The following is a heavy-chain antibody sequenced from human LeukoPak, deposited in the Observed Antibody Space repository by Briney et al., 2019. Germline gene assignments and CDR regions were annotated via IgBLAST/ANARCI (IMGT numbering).Heavy chain of an antibody. CDR1: GGTFSRYA. D-gene: IGHD6-6*01. CDR2: IIPIFGTA. J-gene: IGHJ6*03. CDR3: ARDLQARRGYYYYYMDV. V-gene: IGHV1-69*05. Sequence: SVKVSCKASGGTFSRYAISWVRQAPGQGLEWMGGIIPIFGTANYAQKFQGRVMINTDESTRTAYMELSSLRSEDTAVYYCARDLQARRGYYYYYMDVWGNGATFTVSS.